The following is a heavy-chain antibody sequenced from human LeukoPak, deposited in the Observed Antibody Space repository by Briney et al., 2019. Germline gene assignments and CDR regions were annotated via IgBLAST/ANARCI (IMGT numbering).Heavy chain of an antibody. CDR2: IDPSDSYT. Sequence: GASVKVSCKASGYTFNNYAITWVRQMPGKGLEWMGRIDPSDSYTNYSPSFQGHVTISADKSISTAYLQWSSLKASDPAMYYCARAYSSSWHFDYWGQGTLVTVSS. J-gene: IGHJ4*02. CDR3: ARAYSSSWHFDY. D-gene: IGHD6-13*01. CDR1: GYTFNNYA. V-gene: IGHV5-10-1*01.